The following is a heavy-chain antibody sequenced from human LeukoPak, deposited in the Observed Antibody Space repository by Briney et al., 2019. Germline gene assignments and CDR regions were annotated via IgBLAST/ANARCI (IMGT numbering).Heavy chain of an antibody. CDR1: GFTFGDYA. V-gene: IGHV3-49*04. CDR2: IRSKAYGETT. CDR3: TRPRMTAVTREFDY. J-gene: IGHJ4*02. Sequence: GGSLRLSCTTSGFTFGDYAMSWVRQAPGKGLEWVGFIRSKAYGETTQYAASVRDRFTISRDDSKNIAYLQMNSLKTEDTAVYYCTRPRMTAVTREFDYWGQGTLVTVSS. D-gene: IGHD4-17*01.